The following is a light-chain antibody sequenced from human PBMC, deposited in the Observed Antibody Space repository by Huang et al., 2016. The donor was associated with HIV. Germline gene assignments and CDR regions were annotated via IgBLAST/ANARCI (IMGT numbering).Light chain of an antibody. CDR2: AAS. V-gene: IGKV1-33*01. CDR3: QQYDNLPWT. J-gene: IGKJ1*01. Sequence: DIQMTQSPSSLSASVGDRVTITCQASQDISTYLNWYQQKPGNAPKVLIYAASHLETGVPSRFSGSGSGTDFTFTISSLQPGDIATYYCQQYDNLPWTFGQGTKVEIK. CDR1: QDISTY.